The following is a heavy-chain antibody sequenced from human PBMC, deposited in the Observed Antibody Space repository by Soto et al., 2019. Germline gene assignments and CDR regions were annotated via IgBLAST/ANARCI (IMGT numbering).Heavy chain of an antibody. CDR2: ISYDGSNE. CDR3: AKDIGEMATITGGAFDI. V-gene: IGHV3-30*18. CDR1: GFTFSSYG. J-gene: IGHJ3*02. D-gene: IGHD4-4*01. Sequence: ESVGGVVPPGRSLRLSCAASGFTFSSYGMHWVRQAPGKGLEWVAVISYDGSNEYYGDSVKGRFTISRDNSKNTLYLQMNSLRAEDTAVYYCAKDIGEMATITGGAFDIWGQGTMVTVSS.